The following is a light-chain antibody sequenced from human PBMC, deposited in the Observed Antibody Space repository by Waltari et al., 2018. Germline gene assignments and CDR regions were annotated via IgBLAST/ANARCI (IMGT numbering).Light chain of an antibody. CDR2: RSS. CDR3: QQYNRPST. Sequence: DVQMTQSPSTLSASLGDRVTIACRASQNIGDWLAWYQQKTGEAPKRLIYRSSNLEDGVPSRFSGGGSWTDFALTISNLQADDVATYYCQQYNRPSTFGQGTKVEIK. J-gene: IGKJ2*01. V-gene: IGKV1-5*03. CDR1: QNIGDW.